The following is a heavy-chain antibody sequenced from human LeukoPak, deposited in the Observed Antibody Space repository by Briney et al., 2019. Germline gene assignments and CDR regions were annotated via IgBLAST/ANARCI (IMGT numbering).Heavy chain of an antibody. J-gene: IGHJ4*02. CDR3: ARVQGISSRPFDY. V-gene: IGHV4-31*03. D-gene: IGHD3-10*01. Sequence: SETLSLTCTVSGGSISSGGYYWIWIRQQPGKGLEWVGYIYGRGGSADYIPSRKSRFSVSVDTSKNQFSLKLSSVPAADTAVYYCARVQGISSRPFDYWGQGTLVTVSS. CDR2: IYGRGGSA. CDR1: GGSISSGGYY.